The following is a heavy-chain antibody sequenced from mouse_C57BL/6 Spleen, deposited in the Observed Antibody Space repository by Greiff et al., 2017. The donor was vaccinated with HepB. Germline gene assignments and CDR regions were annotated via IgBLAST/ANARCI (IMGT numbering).Heavy chain of an antibody. J-gene: IGHJ1*03. CDR1: GFTFSSYA. CDR3: ARETNWDGWYFDV. Sequence: EVMLVESGGGLVKPGGSLKLSCAASGFTFSSYAMSWVRQTPEKRLEWVATISDGGSYTYYPDNVKGRFTISRDNAKNNLYLQMSHLKSEDTAMYYCARETNWDGWYFDVWGTGTTVTVSS. V-gene: IGHV5-4*01. D-gene: IGHD4-1*02. CDR2: ISDGGSYT.